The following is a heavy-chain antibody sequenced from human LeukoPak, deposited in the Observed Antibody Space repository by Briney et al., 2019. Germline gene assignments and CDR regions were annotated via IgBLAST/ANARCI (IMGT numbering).Heavy chain of an antibody. Sequence: GGSLRLSCAASGFTFSSYWMSWVRQAPGKGLEWVSAISDNGGDRKYADSVKGRFTISRDNSKNTLYLQMNSLRAEDTAIYYCGRDWKLDYWGQGNLVTVSS. CDR3: GRDWKLDY. CDR1: GFTFSSYW. D-gene: IGHD1-1*01. J-gene: IGHJ4*02. V-gene: IGHV3-23*01. CDR2: ISDNGGDR.